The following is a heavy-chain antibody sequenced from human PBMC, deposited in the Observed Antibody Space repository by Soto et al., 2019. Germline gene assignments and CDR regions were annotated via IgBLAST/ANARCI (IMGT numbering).Heavy chain of an antibody. CDR3: ARRSHIVVAPT. Sequence: QLQLQESGPGLVKPSETLSLTCTVSGASINTENDYWAWIRQPPGKGLEWIGSIYYGWTTFYNPSLKSRVTISADTSKNQFSLRLSSVTAADTALYYCARRSHIVVAPTWGQGVLVTVSS. V-gene: IGHV4-39*01. CDR2: IYYGWTT. CDR1: GASINTENDY. J-gene: IGHJ4*02. D-gene: IGHD2-21*01.